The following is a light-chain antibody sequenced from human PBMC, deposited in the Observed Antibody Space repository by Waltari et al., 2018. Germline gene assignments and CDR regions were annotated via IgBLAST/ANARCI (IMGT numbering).Light chain of an antibody. J-gene: IGLJ3*02. CDR2: SNN. CDR3: ATWDESLKGWV. V-gene: IGLV1-44*01. CDR1: RPKLGLYS. Sequence: QPVLTQPSSASGTPGQRVSISCSGGRPKLGLYSVTWYQQVPGTAPKLLIYSNNRRPSVVPDRFSGSKSGTSAPLAISGLQSVDEADYYCATWDESLKGWVFGGGTQLTVL.